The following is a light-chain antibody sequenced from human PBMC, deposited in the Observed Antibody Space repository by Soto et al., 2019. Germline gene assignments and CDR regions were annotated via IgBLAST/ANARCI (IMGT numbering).Light chain of an antibody. V-gene: IGKV2-28*01. Sequence: DIVMTQSPLSLPVTPGEPASISCRSSQSILHSNGFNYLDWYLQKPGQSPQLLIYLGSTRASGVPDRFSGSGSGTDFTLKISRVEAEDVGVYYCMQALQTGWTFGQGTKVDIK. CDR2: LGS. CDR1: QSILHSNGFNY. CDR3: MQALQTGWT. J-gene: IGKJ1*01.